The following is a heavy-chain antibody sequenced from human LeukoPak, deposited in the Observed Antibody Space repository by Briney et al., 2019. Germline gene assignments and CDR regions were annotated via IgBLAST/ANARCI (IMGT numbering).Heavy chain of an antibody. CDR1: GGTFSSYA. Sequence: SVKVSCKASGGTFSSYAISWVRQAPGQGLEWMGGIIPIFGTANYAQKFQGRVTITADESTSTAYMELSSLRSEDTAVYYCASPRNSVIAAAGDFDYWGQGTLVTVSS. CDR2: IIPIFGTA. V-gene: IGHV1-69*13. CDR3: ASPRNSVIAAAGDFDY. J-gene: IGHJ4*02. D-gene: IGHD6-13*01.